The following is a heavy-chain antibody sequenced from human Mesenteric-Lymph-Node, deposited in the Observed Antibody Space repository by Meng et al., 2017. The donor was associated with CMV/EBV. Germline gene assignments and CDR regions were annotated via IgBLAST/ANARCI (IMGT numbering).Heavy chain of an antibody. V-gene: IGHV3-15*01. CDR2: IKSKTDGGTT. Sequence: GESLKISCAASGFTFSSYAMHWVRQAPGKGLEWVGRIKSKTDGGTTDYAAPVKGRFTISRDDSKNTLYLQMNSLKTEDTAVYYCTTGRYCSSTSCSYWGQGTLVTVSS. J-gene: IGHJ4*02. D-gene: IGHD2-2*01. CDR1: GFTFSSYA. CDR3: TTGRYCSSTSCSY.